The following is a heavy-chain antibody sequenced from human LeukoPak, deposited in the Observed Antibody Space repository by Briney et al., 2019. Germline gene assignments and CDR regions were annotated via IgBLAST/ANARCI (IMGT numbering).Heavy chain of an antibody. CDR3: AKYARDFSDSYFDH. J-gene: IGHJ4*02. CDR2: LWFDGSHE. V-gene: IGHV3-33*06. D-gene: IGHD4-17*01. Sequence: PGGSLRLSCEESGFKFKNYCVYLVPQAPGKGLEWVAALWFDGSHEYYADSVKGRFTISRDNFKNTLFMEMNALTAGDTAIYYCAKYARDFSDSYFDHWGQGTPVTVSS. CDR1: GFKFKNYC.